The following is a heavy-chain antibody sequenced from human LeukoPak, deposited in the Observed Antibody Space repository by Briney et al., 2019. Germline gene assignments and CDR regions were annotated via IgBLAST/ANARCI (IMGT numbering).Heavy chain of an antibody. CDR3: ARDQIVGAILAYGMDV. D-gene: IGHD1-26*01. CDR1: GFTFSSYS. V-gene: IGHV3-48*04. Sequence: GGSLRLSCAASGFTFSSYSMNWVRQAPGKGLEWVSYISSSSSTIYYADSVKGRFTISRDNAKNSLYLQMNSQRAEDTAVYYCARDQIVGAILAYGMDVWGQGTTVTVSS. CDR2: ISSSSSTI. J-gene: IGHJ6*02.